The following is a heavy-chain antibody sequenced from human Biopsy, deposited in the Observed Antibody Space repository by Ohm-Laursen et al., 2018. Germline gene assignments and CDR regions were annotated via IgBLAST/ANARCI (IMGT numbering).Heavy chain of an antibody. J-gene: IGHJ4*02. CDR2: IDWEDEK. Sequence: TQTLTLTCTFSGFSLTTSGVRVSWVRQPPGKALEWLARIDWEDEKFYKTSLKTRLTISKDTSKNQVVLKMTNMDPMDTATYYCARLAGPPITRGHYYFDYWGQGTLVTVSS. CDR3: ARLAGPPITRGHYYFDY. V-gene: IGHV2-70*04. CDR1: GFSLTTSGVR. D-gene: IGHD5-12*01.